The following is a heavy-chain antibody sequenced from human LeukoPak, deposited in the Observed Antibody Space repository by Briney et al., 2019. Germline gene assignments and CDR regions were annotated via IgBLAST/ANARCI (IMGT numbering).Heavy chain of an antibody. D-gene: IGHD4-17*01. CDR2: IYYSGTT. CDR3: ATGRGDYRGYYYYGMDV. J-gene: IGHJ6*02. V-gene: IGHV4-31*03. Sequence: SQTLSLTCTVSGASISSDGYYWSWIRQHPGKGLEWIGYIYYSGTTYYNPSLKSRVTISVDTSKNQFSLKLSSVTAADTAVYYCATGRGDYRGYYYYGMDVWGQGTTVTVSS. CDR1: GASISSDGYY.